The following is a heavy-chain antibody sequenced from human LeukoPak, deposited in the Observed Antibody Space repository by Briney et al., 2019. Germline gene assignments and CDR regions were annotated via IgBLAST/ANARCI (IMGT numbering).Heavy chain of an antibody. CDR1: GFRFRNHW. CDR2: ISTSGSII. CDR3: ARDATTEPGTVYMDV. V-gene: IGHV3-48*04. D-gene: IGHD6-13*01. J-gene: IGHJ6*03. Sequence: GGSLRLSCEASGFRFRNHWMNWVRQAPGKGLEWILHISTSGSIIHYADSVKGRFTISRDNAKNSLYLQMNSLRAEDTALYFCARDATTEPGTVYMDVWGKGTTVTISS.